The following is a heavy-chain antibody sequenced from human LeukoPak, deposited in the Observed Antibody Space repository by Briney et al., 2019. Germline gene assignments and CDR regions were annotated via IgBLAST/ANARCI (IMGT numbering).Heavy chain of an antibody. V-gene: IGHV3-11*04. CDR1: GFTFSDYY. J-gene: IGHJ4*02. D-gene: IGHD1-26*01. Sequence: PGGSLRLSCAASGFTFSDYYMSWIRQAPGKGLEWVSYISSSGSTIYYADSVKGRFTISRDNAKNSLYLQMNSLRAEDTAVYYCAKDRSESYFYFDLWGQGTLVTVSS. CDR2: ISSSGSTI. CDR3: AKDRSESYFYFDL.